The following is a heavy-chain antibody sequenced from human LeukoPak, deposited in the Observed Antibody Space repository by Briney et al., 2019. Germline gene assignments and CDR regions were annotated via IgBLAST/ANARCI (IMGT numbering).Heavy chain of an antibody. CDR1: GFTFSSYG. CDR3: AREKAIHGDYVVSRDAFDI. Sequence: SGGSLRLSCEASGFTFSSYGMHWVRQAPGKGLVWVSRINSDGSSTSYADSVKGRFTISRDNAKNTLYLQMNSLRAEDTAVYYCAREKAIHGDYVVSRDAFDIWGQGTMVTVSS. J-gene: IGHJ3*02. CDR2: INSDGSST. V-gene: IGHV3-74*01. D-gene: IGHD4-17*01.